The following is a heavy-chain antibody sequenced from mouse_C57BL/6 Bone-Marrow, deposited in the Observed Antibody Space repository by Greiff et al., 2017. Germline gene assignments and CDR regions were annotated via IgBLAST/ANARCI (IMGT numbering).Heavy chain of an antibody. CDR2: IDPENGDT. CDR1: GFNIKDDY. V-gene: IGHV14-4*01. CDR3: TPYDYDGFAY. D-gene: IGHD2-4*01. Sequence: EVQLQQSGAELVRPGASVKLSCTASGFNIKDDYMHWVKQRPEQGLEWIGWIDPENGDTEYASKFQGKATITADTSSNTAYLQLSSLTSEDTAVYYCTPYDYDGFAYWGQGTLVTVSA. J-gene: IGHJ3*01.